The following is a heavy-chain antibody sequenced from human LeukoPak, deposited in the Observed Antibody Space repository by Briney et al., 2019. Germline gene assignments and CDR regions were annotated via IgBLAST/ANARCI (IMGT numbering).Heavy chain of an antibody. D-gene: IGHD5-12*01. CDR1: GFTFSSYW. Sequence: GGSLRLSCAASGFTFSSYWMSWVRQAPGKGLEWVANIKPDGSEKYYVDSVKGRFTISRDNAKNSLYLQMSSLRVDDTAIYYCARDPGYSSFDYWGQGTLVTVSS. CDR3: ARDPGYSSFDY. V-gene: IGHV3-7*01. J-gene: IGHJ4*02. CDR2: IKPDGSEK.